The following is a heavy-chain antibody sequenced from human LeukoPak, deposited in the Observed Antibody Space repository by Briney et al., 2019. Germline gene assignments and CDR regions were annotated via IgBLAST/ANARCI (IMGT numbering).Heavy chain of an antibody. CDR2: IYYSGST. CDR1: GGSISSSSYY. D-gene: IGHD5-18*01. CDR3: ASPAFRGYSYIDY. J-gene: IGHJ4*02. Sequence: PSETLSLTCTVSGGSISSSSYYWGWIRQPPGKGLEWIGSIYYSGSTYYNPSLKSRVTISVDTSKNQFSLKLSSVTAADTAVYCCASPAFRGYSYIDYWGQGTLVTVSS. V-gene: IGHV4-39*01.